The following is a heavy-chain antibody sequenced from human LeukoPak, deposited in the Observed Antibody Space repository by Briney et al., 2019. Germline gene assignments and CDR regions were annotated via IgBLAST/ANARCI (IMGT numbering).Heavy chain of an antibody. Sequence: GGSLRLSCAASGFTFSSYAMHWVRQAPGKGLEYVSAISSNGGSTYYANSVKGRFTISRDNSKNTLHLQMGSLRAEDMAVYYCARDALVATAYYYYYYMDVWGKGTTVTVSS. V-gene: IGHV3-64*01. D-gene: IGHD5-12*01. CDR3: ARDALVATAYYYYYYMDV. J-gene: IGHJ6*03. CDR2: ISSNGGST. CDR1: GFTFSSYA.